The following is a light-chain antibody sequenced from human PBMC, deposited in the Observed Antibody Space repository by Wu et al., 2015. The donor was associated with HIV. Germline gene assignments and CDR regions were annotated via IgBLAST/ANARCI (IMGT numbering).Light chain of an antibody. CDR2: HAS. V-gene: IGKV3-20*01. CDR1: KSINNNY. CDR3: QQYGSSSWT. Sequence: GERATLSCRASKSINNNYLAWYQQKSGQAPRLLVYHASSRATGVPDRFSGSGSGTDFTLTISRLEPEDFGSYYCQQYGSSSWTFGQGTKVEIK. J-gene: IGKJ1*01.